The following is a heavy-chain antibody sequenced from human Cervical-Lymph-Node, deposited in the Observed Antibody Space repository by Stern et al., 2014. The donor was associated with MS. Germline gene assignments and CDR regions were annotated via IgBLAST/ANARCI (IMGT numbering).Heavy chain of an antibody. CDR3: MGVGDAMDV. Sequence: VHLVESGGGVVQPGRSLRLSCAASGFSISSLGMHWVRQAPGKGLEWVAVISFVGSNKKYGDAVKGRFSISSDNSNNTMYLQMNSLRPEDTAMYYCMGVGDAMDVWGQGTTVIVS. CDR2: ISFVGSNK. V-gene: IGHV3-30*03. CDR1: GFSISSLG. J-gene: IGHJ6*02.